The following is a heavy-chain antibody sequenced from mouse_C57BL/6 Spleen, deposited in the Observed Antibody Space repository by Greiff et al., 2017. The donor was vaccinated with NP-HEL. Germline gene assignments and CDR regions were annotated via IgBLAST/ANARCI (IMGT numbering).Heavy chain of an antibody. Sequence: VQLQQSGAELVKPGASVKMSCKASGYTFTSYTMHWVKQRPGQGLEWIGYINPSSGYTKYNQKFKDKATLTADKSSSTAYMQLSSRTSEDSAVYYCARKRTRASYWGQGTTLTVSS. CDR1: GYTFTSYT. J-gene: IGHJ2*01. CDR3: ARKRTRASY. V-gene: IGHV1-4*01. CDR2: INPSSGYT.